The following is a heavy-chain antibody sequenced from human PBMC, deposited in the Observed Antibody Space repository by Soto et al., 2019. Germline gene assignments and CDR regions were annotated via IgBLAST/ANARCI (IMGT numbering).Heavy chain of an antibody. V-gene: IGHV3-21*01. CDR1: GFTFSSYS. CDR2: ISSSSSYI. Sequence: PGGSLRLSCAASGFTFSSYSMNWVRQAPGKGLEWVSSISSSSSYIYYADSVRGRFTISRDNAKNSLYLQMNSLRAEDTAVYYRARAPKTGTTPFSLFDPWGQGTLVNVSS. CDR3: ARAPKTGTTPFSLFDP. J-gene: IGHJ5*02. D-gene: IGHD1-7*01.